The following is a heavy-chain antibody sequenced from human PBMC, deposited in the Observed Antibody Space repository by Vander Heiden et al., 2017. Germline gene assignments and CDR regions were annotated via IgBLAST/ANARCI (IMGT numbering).Heavy chain of an antibody. CDR1: GFTFSSYA. V-gene: IGHV3-23*01. D-gene: IGHD3-3*01. CDR3: AKGYDFWSGFTTPPEFDP. CDR2: ISGSGGST. J-gene: IGHJ5*02. Sequence: EVQLLESGGGLVQPGGSVRLSCAAAGFTFSSYALGWGRQAPGRGLEWVSVISGSGGSTDYADSVKGRFTISRDNSKNTLYLQMNSLRAEDTAVYYCAKGYDFWSGFTTPPEFDPWGQGTLVTVSS.